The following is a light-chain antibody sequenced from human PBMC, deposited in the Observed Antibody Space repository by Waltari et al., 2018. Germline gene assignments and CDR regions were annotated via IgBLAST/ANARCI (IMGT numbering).Light chain of an antibody. CDR2: GTS. J-gene: IGKJ1*01. Sequence: EIVMTQSPATLSLSPGESATLSCRASQSVRSTFAWFQQKPGQPPRLLIYGTSTRATGIPARFSGSGSGTEFSLTISSLQPEDFATYYCQQYDYRPWTFGQGTRVEAK. V-gene: IGKV3D-15*01. CDR3: QQYDYRPWT. CDR1: QSVRST.